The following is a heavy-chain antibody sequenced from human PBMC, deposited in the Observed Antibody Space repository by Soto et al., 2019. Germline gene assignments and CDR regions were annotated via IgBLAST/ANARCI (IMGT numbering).Heavy chain of an antibody. V-gene: IGHV3-30*18. Sequence: QVQLVESGGGVVQPGRSLRLSCAASGFTFSSYGMHWVRQAPGKGLEWVAVISYDGSNKYYADSVKGRFTISRDNSKNTLYLQMNSLRAEDTAVYYCAKDLRDFWSSYSHFYYYYGMDVWGQGNTVTVSS. CDR1: GFTFSSYG. CDR2: ISYDGSNK. D-gene: IGHD3-3*01. J-gene: IGHJ6*02. CDR3: AKDLRDFWSSYSHFYYYYGMDV.